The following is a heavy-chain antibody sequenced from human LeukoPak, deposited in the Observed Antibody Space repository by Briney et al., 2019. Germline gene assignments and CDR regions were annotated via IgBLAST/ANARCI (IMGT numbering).Heavy chain of an antibody. CDR2: ITTSTTVPHI. J-gene: IGHJ6*04. D-gene: IGHD3-16*01. CDR3: ARALGDQTDYYYGMDV. CDR1: GFTFSTYS. V-gene: IGHV3-21*01. Sequence: GESLRLSCAASGFTFSTYSMNWVRQAPGRGREWVSSITTSTTVPHIFYADSVTGRFTISRDNADNSLFLQMNSLRAEDTAVYYCARALGDQTDYYYGMDVWGEGTTVTVSS.